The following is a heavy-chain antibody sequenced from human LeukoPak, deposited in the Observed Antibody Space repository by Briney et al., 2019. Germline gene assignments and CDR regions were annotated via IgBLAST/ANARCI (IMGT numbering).Heavy chain of an antibody. V-gene: IGHV1-69*13. CDR1: GGTFSSYA. CDR2: IIPIFGTA. D-gene: IGHD3-22*01. Sequence: SVKVSYKASGGTFSSYAISWVRQAPGQGLEWMGGIIPIFGTANYAQKFQGRVTITADESTSTAYMELSSLRSEDTAVYYCARAPGYYYDSSGYHLNTNYYYYGMDVWGQGTTVTVSS. J-gene: IGHJ6*02. CDR3: ARAPGYYYDSSGYHLNTNYYYYGMDV.